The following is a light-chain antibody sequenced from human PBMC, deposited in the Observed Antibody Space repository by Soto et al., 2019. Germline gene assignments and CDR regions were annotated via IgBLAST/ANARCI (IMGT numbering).Light chain of an antibody. CDR3: QQSYSSRPT. V-gene: IGKV1-39*01. CDR1: QSISSS. CDR2: SAS. Sequence: DIQMTQSPSSLSASVGDRVTISCRASQSISSSLNWYQQKPGKAPKLLIYSASSLHRGVPSRFSGSGSGTDFTLTISSLQPEDFATYYCQQSYSSRPTFGQGTKVEIK. J-gene: IGKJ1*01.